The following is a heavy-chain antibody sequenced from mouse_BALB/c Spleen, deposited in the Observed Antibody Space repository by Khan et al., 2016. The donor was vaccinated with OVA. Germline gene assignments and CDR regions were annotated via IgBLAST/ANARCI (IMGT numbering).Heavy chain of an antibody. J-gene: IGHJ3*01. CDR3: ARNAYMYDFAY. D-gene: IGHD2-14*01. CDR1: GFSLTTYG. CDR2: IWNGGNT. Sequence: QVQLKQSGPGLVQPSQSLSITCTVSGFSLTTYGVHWVRQSPRKGLEWLGLIWNGGNTAYNAAFISRLSITKDNSKSQVFFKMSRLQADDTAMYYCARNAYMYDFAYWGQGTLVTVSA. V-gene: IGHV2-2*01.